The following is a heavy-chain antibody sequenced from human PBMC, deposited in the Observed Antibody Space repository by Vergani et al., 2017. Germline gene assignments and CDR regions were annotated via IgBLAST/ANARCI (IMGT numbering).Heavy chain of an antibody. D-gene: IGHD6-13*01. CDR3: AKLPLADAFDI. CDR2: ISGSVGST. V-gene: IGHV3-23*04. Sequence: EVQLVESGGGLVQPGGSLRLSCAASGFTFSSYAMSWVRQAPGTGLEWVSAISGSVGSTYYADSVKGRFTISSDHSKNTLYLPMNSLRAEDTAVYYCAKLPLADAFDIWGQGTMVTVSS. J-gene: IGHJ3*02. CDR1: GFTFSSYA.